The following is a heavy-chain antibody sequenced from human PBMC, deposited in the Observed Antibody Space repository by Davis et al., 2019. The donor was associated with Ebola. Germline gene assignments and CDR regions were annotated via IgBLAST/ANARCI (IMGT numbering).Heavy chain of an antibody. CDR2: INSDGSST. CDR1: GFTFSSYA. V-gene: IGHV3-74*01. CDR3: AKDQTRIPVAGLNWFDP. J-gene: IGHJ5*02. Sequence: GESLKISCAASGFTFSSYAMHWVRQAPGKGLVWVSRINSDGSSTSYADSVKGRFTISRDNAKNTLYLQMNSLRAEDTALYYCAKDQTRIPVAGLNWFDPWGQGTLVTVSS. D-gene: IGHD6-19*01.